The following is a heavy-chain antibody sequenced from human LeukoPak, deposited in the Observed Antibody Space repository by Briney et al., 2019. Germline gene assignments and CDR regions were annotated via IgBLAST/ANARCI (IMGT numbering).Heavy chain of an antibody. CDR2: IWYDGSNK. CDR3: AKFHVVVAATGFDY. D-gene: IGHD2-15*01. Sequence: GGSLRLSCAASGFTFRSHGMHWVRQAPGKGLEWVAVIWYDGSNKYYADSVKGRFTISRDNSKNTLYLQMNSLRAEDTAVYYCAKFHVVVAATGFDYWGQGTLVTVSS. J-gene: IGHJ4*02. V-gene: IGHV3-33*06. CDR1: GFTFRSHG.